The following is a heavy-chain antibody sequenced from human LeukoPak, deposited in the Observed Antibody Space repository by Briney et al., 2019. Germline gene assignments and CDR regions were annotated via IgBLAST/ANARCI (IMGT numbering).Heavy chain of an antibody. CDR3: AKDRRIAVAGFLPQGYDY. V-gene: IGHV3-21*04. J-gene: IGHJ4*02. CDR1: GFTFSTYT. CDR2: ISSSSNYI. Sequence: PGGSLRLSCAVSGFTFSTYTMNWVRQAPGKGLEWVSSISSSSNYIYYADSVKGRFTISRDNSKNTLYLQMNSLRAEDTAVYYCAKDRRIAVAGFLPQGYDYWGQGTLVTVSS. D-gene: IGHD6-19*01.